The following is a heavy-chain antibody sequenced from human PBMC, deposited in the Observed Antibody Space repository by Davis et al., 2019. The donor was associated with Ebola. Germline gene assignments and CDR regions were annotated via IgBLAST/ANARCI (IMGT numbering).Heavy chain of an antibody. D-gene: IGHD3-10*01. CDR2: IGAYNGKR. V-gene: IGHV1-18*04. CDR3: ARFGPWDRDAGSLVYYYFFGMDV. J-gene: IGHJ6*04. CDR1: GYTFDNYA. Sequence: AASVKVSCKASGYTFDNYAVTWVRQAPGQGLEWMGWIGAYNGKRNYAQKVQGRVTMTTDTSTNTAYMDLRSLRSDDTAIYYCARFGPWDRDAGSLVYYYFFGMDVWGKGTTVTVSS.